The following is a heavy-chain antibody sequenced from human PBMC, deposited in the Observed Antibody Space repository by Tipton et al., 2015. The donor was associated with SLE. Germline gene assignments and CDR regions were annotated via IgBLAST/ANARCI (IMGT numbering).Heavy chain of an antibody. J-gene: IGHJ4*02. Sequence: TLSLTCTVSGDSITSHYWGWIRQPPGKGLEWIGNIYHSGRTYSNPSLESRVIISVDASKNQIFLKLTSVTAADTATYYCARWGDYGDFWGRGTLVTVSS. D-gene: IGHD3-16*01. CDR2: IYHSGRT. CDR3: ARWGDYGDF. CDR1: GDSITSHY. V-gene: IGHV4-38-2*02.